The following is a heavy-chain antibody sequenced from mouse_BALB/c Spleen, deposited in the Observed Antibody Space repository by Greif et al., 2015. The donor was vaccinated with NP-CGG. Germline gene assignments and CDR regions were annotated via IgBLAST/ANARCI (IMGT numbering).Heavy chain of an antibody. CDR1: GYTFTDYY. CDR3: ARGSRYFDV. Sequence: QVQLQQSGAELARPGASVKLSCKASGYTFTDYYINWVKQRTGQGLEWIGEIYPGSGNTYYNEKFKGKATLTADKSSSTDYMQLSSLTSEDSAVYFCARGSRYFDVWGAGTTVTVSS. V-gene: IGHV1-77*01. CDR2: IYPGSGNT. J-gene: IGHJ1*01.